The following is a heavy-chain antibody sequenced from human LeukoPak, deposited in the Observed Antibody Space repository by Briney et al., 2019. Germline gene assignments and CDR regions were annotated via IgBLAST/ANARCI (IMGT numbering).Heavy chain of an antibody. V-gene: IGHV1-18*01. CDR1: GYTFTSYG. CDR3: ARDGLKYYDILMSGVLPSTEYFQH. D-gene: IGHD3-9*01. J-gene: IGHJ1*01. CDR2: ISAYNGNT. Sequence: ASVKVSFKASGYTFTSYGISWVRQAPGQGLEWMGWISAYNGNTNYAQKLQGRVTMTTDTSTSTAYMELRSLRSDDTAVYYCARDGLKYYDILMSGVLPSTEYFQHWGQGTLVTVSS.